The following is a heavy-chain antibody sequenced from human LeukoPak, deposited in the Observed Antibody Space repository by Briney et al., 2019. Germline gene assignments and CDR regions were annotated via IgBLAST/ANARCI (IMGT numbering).Heavy chain of an antibody. V-gene: IGHV1-69*01. CDR1: GGTFSSYA. D-gene: IGHD1-26*01. J-gene: IGHJ4*02. CDR2: IIPIFGTA. CDR3: ARETYNGRYYYFDY. Sequence: SVKVSCKASGGTFSSYAISWVRQAPGQGLEWMGGIIPIFGTANYAQKFQGRVTITADESTSTAYMELSSLRSDDTAVYFCARETYNGRYYYFDYWGQGTLVTVSS.